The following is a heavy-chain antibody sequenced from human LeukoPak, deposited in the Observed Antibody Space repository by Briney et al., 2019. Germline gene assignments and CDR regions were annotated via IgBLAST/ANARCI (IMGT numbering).Heavy chain of an antibody. CDR3: SRALEV. Sequence: PGGSLRLSCEVSGFIFRNYWMDWVRQAPGRGLEWAANINQVGSEEHFVESVKGRFTIFRDNAKSSLYLQMNNLRAEDTGVYYCSRALEVWGKGTTVTVSS. J-gene: IGHJ6*04. V-gene: IGHV3-7*01. CDR2: INQVGSEE. CDR1: GFIFRNYW.